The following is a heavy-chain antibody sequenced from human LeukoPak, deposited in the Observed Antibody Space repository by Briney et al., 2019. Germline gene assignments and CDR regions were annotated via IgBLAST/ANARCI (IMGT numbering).Heavy chain of an antibody. V-gene: IGHV3-21*01. CDR3: ARDGWDTAMAPVLYYYYYMDV. Sequence: GGSLRLSCAASGFTFSSYSMNWVRQAPGKGLEWVSSISSSSYIYYADSVKGRFTISRDNAKNSLYLQMNSLRAEDTAVYYCARDGWDTAMAPVLYYYYYMDVWGKGTTVTVSS. D-gene: IGHD5-18*01. CDR1: GFTFSSYS. CDR2: ISSSSYI. J-gene: IGHJ6*03.